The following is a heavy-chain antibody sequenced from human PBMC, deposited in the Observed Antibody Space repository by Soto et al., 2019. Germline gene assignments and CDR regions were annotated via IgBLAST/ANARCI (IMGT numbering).Heavy chain of an antibody. CDR1: GYTLTELS. V-gene: IGHV1-24*01. CDR3: ATDFHNYYGSGSYYP. D-gene: IGHD3-10*01. CDR2: FDPEDGET. J-gene: IGHJ5*02. Sequence: ASVKVSCKVSGYTLTELSMHWVLQAPGKGLEWMGGFDPEDGETIYAQKFQGRVTMTEDTSTDTAYMELSSLRSEDTAVYYCATDFHNYYGSGSYYPWGQGTLVTVSS.